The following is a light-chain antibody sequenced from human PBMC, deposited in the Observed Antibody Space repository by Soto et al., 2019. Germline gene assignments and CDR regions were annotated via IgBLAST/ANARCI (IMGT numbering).Light chain of an antibody. J-gene: IGLJ1*01. CDR1: SSDVGGYNY. Sequence: QSVLTQPAYVSGSPGQLITISCTGTSSDVGGYNYVSWYQQPPGKAPNLMIYEVSNRPSAVSNRFSGSKSGNTASLTISGLQAEDEADYYCSSYTSSSTRVFGTGTKVTVL. CDR2: EVS. CDR3: SSYTSSSTRV. V-gene: IGLV2-14*01.